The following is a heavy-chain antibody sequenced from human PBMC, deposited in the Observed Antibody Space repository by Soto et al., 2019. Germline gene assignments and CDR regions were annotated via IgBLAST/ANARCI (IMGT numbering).Heavy chain of an antibody. J-gene: IGHJ3*02. CDR2: ISHSGST. D-gene: IGHD6-13*01. Sequence: SEILSLTCAVYGGSLSGHYWSWIRQPPGKGLEWIGEISHSGSTDYIPPLKSRVTISVDTSKRQFSLNLTSVTAADTALYYCARGASNSWHTAFDIWARGTMVT. V-gene: IGHV4-34*01. CDR3: ARGASNSWHTAFDI. CDR1: GGSLSGHY.